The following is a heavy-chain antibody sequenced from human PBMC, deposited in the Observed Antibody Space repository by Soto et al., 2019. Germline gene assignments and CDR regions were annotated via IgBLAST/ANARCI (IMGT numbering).Heavy chain of an antibody. J-gene: IGHJ4*02. CDR3: VKAGYTSGLL. CDR1: GFTFSSYA. V-gene: IGHV3-23*01. Sequence: VQLLESGGGLIHPGGSLRLSCVASGFTFSSYAMNWVRQGPGTGLEWVAVIDSDDGKTYYANAVKGRFSISRDNSKNTLFLQMNSLRVEDTATYYCVKAGYTSGLLWGQGTLVTV. D-gene: IGHD6-25*01. CDR2: IDSDDGKT.